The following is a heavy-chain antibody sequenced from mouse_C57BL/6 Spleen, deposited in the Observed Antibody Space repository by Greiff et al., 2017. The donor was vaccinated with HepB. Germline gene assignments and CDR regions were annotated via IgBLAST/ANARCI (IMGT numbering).Heavy chain of an antibody. Sequence: QVHVKQSGAELVRPGTSVKMSCKASGYTFTNYWIGWAKQRPGHGLEWIGDIYPGGGYTNYNEKFKGKATLTADKSSSTAYMQFSSLTSEDSAIYYCASKGEGLLGYFDVWGTGTTVTVSS. CDR3: ASKGEGLLGYFDV. V-gene: IGHV1-63*01. J-gene: IGHJ1*03. CDR2: IYPGGGYT. CDR1: GYTFTNYW. D-gene: IGHD2-3*01.